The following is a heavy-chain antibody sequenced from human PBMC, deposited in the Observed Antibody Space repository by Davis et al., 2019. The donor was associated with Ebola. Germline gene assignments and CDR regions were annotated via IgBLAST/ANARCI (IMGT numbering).Heavy chain of an antibody. CDR3: TYTYSSGEDV. Sequence: GESLKISCAASGFTFSGSAMHWVRQASGKGLEWVGRIRSKANSYATAYAASVKGRFTISRDDSKNTAYLQMNGLKTEDTAVYYCTYTYSSGEDVWGQGTTVTVSS. J-gene: IGHJ6*02. D-gene: IGHD6-25*01. V-gene: IGHV3-73*01. CDR2: IRSKANSYAT. CDR1: GFTFSGSA.